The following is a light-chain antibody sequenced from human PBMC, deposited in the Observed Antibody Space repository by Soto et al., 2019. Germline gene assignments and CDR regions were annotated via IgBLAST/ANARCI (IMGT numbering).Light chain of an antibody. J-gene: IGKJ1*01. V-gene: IGKV1-39*01. CDR2: AAS. CDR1: QSISNY. CDR3: QQSYSSPPWT. Sequence: DIQVTQSPTSLSASVGDRVTITCRASQSISNYLNWYQQKPGRAPKLLIYAASTLQGGVPERFSGGGSGTDFTLTISSLQVEDFATYYCQQSYSSPPWTFGQGTKVEIK.